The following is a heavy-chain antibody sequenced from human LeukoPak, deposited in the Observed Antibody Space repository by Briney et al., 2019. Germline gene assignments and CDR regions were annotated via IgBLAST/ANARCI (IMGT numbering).Heavy chain of an antibody. CDR1: GGSISSYY. D-gene: IGHD5-18*01. CDR3: ASGYSSYGYYY. CDR2: IYYSGST. V-gene: IGHV4-59*01. J-gene: IGHJ4*02. Sequence: SETLSLTCTVSGGSISSYYWSWIRQPPGKGLDWIGYIYYSGSTNYKPSLKSRVTISVDTSKNQFSLKLSSVTAADTAVYYCASGYSSYGYYYWGQGTLVTVSS.